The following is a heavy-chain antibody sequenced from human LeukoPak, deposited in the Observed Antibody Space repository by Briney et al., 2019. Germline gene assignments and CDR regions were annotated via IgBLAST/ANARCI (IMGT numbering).Heavy chain of an antibody. D-gene: IGHD6-19*01. J-gene: IGHJ6*02. CDR3: ATDPPKAVAGTKYYYYGMDV. CDR2: FDPEDGET. Sequence: GASVKVSCKVSGYTLTELSMHWVRQAPGKGLEWMGGFDPEDGETIYAQKFQGRVTMTEDTSTDTAYMELSSLRSEDTAVYYCATDPPKAVAGTKYYYYGMDVWGQGTTVTVSS. CDR1: GYTLTELS. V-gene: IGHV1-24*01.